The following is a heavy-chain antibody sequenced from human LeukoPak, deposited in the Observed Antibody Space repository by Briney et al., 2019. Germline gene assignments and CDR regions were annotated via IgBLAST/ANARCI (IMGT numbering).Heavy chain of an antibody. CDR2: IYYSGST. CDR3: ARGISSGYYFDY. Sequence: SETPSLTCTVSGGSISSYYWSWIRQPPGKGLEWIGYIYYSGSTNYNPSLKSRVTISVDTSKNQFSLKLSSVTAADTAVYYCARGISSGYYFDYWGQGTLVTVSS. D-gene: IGHD3-22*01. J-gene: IGHJ4*02. CDR1: GGSISSYY. V-gene: IGHV4-59*01.